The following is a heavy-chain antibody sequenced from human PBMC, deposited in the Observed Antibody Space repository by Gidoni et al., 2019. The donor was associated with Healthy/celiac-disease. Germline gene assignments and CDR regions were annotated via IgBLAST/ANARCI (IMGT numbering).Heavy chain of an antibody. J-gene: IGHJ4*02. CDR3: ARDRITMVQGPIGPCGY. CDR2: INPNSGGT. D-gene: IGHD3-10*01. V-gene: IGHV1-2*02. CDR1: GYTFTGYD. Sequence: QVQLVQSGAEVKKPGASVKVSCKASGYTFTGYDMHWVRQAPGQGLEWMGWINPNSGGTNYAQKFQGRVTMTRDTSISTAYMELSRLRSDDTAVYYCARDRITMVQGPIGPCGYWGQGTLVTVSS.